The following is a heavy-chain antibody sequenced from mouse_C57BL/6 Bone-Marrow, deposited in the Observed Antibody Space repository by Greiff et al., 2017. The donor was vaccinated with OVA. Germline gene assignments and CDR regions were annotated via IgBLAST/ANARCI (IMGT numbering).Heavy chain of an antibody. CDR3: ARGGYYYGRYFDV. J-gene: IGHJ1*03. CDR1: GYSITSGYD. Sequence: EVKLVESGPGMVKPSQSLSLTYTVTGYSITSGYDWHWIRHFPGNKLEWMGYISYSGSTNYNPSLKSRISITHDTSKNHFFLKLNSVTTEDTATYYCARGGYYYGRYFDVWGTGTTVTVSS. V-gene: IGHV3-1*01. D-gene: IGHD1-1*01. CDR2: ISYSGST.